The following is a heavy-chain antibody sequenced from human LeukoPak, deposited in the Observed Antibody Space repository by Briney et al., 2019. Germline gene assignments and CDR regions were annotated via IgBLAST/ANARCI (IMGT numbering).Heavy chain of an antibody. CDR2: ISGSGGST. Sequence: PGGSLRLSCAASGFTFSSYGMHWVRQAPGKGLEWVSAISGSGGSTYYADSVKGRFTISRDNSKNTLYLQMNSLRAEDTAVYYCAKEDHWEPGAFDIWGQGTMVTVSS. V-gene: IGHV3-23*01. D-gene: IGHD1-26*01. J-gene: IGHJ3*02. CDR1: GFTFSSYG. CDR3: AKEDHWEPGAFDI.